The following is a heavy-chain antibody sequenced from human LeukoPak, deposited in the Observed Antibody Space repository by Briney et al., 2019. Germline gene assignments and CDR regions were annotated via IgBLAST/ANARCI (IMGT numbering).Heavy chain of an antibody. CDR2: INHSGST. J-gene: IGHJ4*02. CDR1: GGSFSGYY. CDR3: ARGFYGSGSGFDY. V-gene: IGHV4-34*01. Sequence: SETLSLTCAVYGGSFSGYYWSWIRQPPGKGLEWIGEINHSGSTNYNPSLKSRVTISVDTSKYQFSLKLSSVTAADTAVYYCARGFYGSGSGFDYWGEGTLVTVSS. D-gene: IGHD3-10*01.